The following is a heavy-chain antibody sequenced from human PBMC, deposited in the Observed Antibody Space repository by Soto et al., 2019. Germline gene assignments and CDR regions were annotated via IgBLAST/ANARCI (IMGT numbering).Heavy chain of an antibody. CDR3: ARVMGVSSGGPLDY. CDR1: GVSVSSGHW. J-gene: IGHJ4*02. Sequence: ELLSLTCAVSGVSVSSGHWWTWVRQPPGKGLEWIVETYDDGGTNYNPSLRRRVTTSVDKSKNQFSLKLKSVTAADTAVYYSARVMGVSSGGPLDYWGPGTLVTVSS. CDR2: TYDDGGT. D-gene: IGHD2-15*01. V-gene: IGHV4-4*02.